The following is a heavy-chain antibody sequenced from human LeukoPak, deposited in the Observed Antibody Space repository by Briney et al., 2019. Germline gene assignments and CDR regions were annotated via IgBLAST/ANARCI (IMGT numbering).Heavy chain of an antibody. CDR2: IYDSGST. D-gene: IGHD1-26*01. Sequence: SETLSLTCTVSGGSISSYYWSWIRQPPGKGLEWIGYIYDSGSTNYNPSLKSRVTISVDTSKNQFSLKLSSVTAADTAVYYCARSVGSERDFDYWGQGTLVTVSS. CDR1: GGSISSYY. V-gene: IGHV4-59*01. J-gene: IGHJ4*02. CDR3: ARSVGSERDFDY.